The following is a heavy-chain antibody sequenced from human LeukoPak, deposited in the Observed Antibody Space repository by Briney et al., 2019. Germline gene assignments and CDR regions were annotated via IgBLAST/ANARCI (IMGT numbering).Heavy chain of an antibody. CDR1: GYTFSSYG. D-gene: IGHD1-26*01. CDR2: ISANNGNT. V-gene: IGHV1-18*01. Sequence: VASVTVSCKASGYTFSSYGISWVRQAPGQGLDWMGWISANNGNTNYAQKLQGRVTMTTDTSTSTAYMELRSLRSDDTAVYYCARDGELYSGSKGLFDIWGQGTMVTVSS. CDR3: ARDGELYSGSKGLFDI. J-gene: IGHJ3*02.